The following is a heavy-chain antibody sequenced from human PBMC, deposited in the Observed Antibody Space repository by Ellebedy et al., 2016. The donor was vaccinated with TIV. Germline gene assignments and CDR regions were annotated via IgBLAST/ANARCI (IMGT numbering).Heavy chain of an antibody. CDR3: ARDRDYGTFDY. J-gene: IGHJ4*02. CDR1: GYTFTSYA. CDR2: INAGNGNT. D-gene: IGHD4-17*01. Sequence: ASVKVSCKASGYTFTSYAMHWVRQAPGQRLEWMGWINAGNGNTKYSQRFQGRVTINRDTSASTAYMELSSLRSEDTAVYYGARDRDYGTFDYWGQGTLVTVSS. V-gene: IGHV1-3*01.